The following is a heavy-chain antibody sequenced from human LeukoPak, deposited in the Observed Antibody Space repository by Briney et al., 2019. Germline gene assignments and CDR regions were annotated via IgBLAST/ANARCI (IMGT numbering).Heavy chain of an antibody. CDR1: GVTFFTYG. V-gene: IGHV3-30*18. CDR2: ILYDGSNK. Sequence: PGGAPRHSSGTSGVTFFTYGMHGGRQEPRGGLEGGAGILYDGSNKYYADSAKGGFTTSTDNSTNTPYLQMNSLRAEDTAVYYCAKPPLHDSSGWFLYFDHWGQGTLVTVSS. CDR3: AKPPLHDSSGWFLYFDH. J-gene: IGHJ4*02. D-gene: IGHD6-19*01.